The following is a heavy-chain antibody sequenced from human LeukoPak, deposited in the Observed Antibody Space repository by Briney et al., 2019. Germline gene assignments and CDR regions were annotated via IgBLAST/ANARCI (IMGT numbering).Heavy chain of an antibody. V-gene: IGHV3-64*01. Sequence: GGSLRLSCAASGFTFSTCAMHWVRQAPGKGLEYVAAISGNGDSTYYANSVKGRFTITRDNSKNTLYLQMGSLRPEDMAVYYCAREVYAGNWFDPWGQGTLVTVSS. CDR3: AREVYAGNWFDP. J-gene: IGHJ5*02. CDR2: ISGNGDST. CDR1: GFTFSTCA. D-gene: IGHD2-8*01.